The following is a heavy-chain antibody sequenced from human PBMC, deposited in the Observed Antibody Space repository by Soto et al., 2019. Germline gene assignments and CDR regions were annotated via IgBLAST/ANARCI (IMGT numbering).Heavy chain of an antibody. V-gene: IGHV3-23*01. CDR2: ISGGGDTT. CDR3: AKGRGGSGSLPPRVDF. J-gene: IGHJ4*02. CDR1: GFTFNNYA. Sequence: EVQLLESGGGLVQPGGSLRLSCAASGFTFNNYAMTWVRQAPGKGLEWVSAISGGGDTTSYADSVKGRCTVSRDGSKNTLYLQMSSLMAEDTALYYCAKGRGGSGSLPPRVDFWGQGTLVTVSS. D-gene: IGHD3-10*01.